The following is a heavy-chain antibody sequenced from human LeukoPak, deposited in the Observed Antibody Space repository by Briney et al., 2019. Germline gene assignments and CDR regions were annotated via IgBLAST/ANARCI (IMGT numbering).Heavy chain of an antibody. CDR3: ARDPKYNWNYRGVEGIDY. V-gene: IGHV4-39*07. CDR1: GGSISSSSYY. D-gene: IGHD1-7*01. Sequence: SETLSLTCTVSGGSISSSSYYWGWLRPPPGKGLEWIGSIYYSGSTYYNPSLKSRVTISVDTSTNQFSLKLSSVTAAAAAVYYCARDPKYNWNYRGVEGIDYWGQGTLVTVSS. CDR2: IYYSGST. J-gene: IGHJ4*02.